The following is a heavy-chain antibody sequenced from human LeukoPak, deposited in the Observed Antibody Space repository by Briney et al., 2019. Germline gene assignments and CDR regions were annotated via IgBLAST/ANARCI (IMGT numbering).Heavy chain of an antibody. V-gene: IGHV4-61*05. CDR1: GGSISSSSYY. D-gene: IGHD6-13*01. CDR3: ARGPRSSSWYVAFDI. CDR2: IYYSGST. J-gene: IGHJ3*02. Sequence: SETLSLTCTVSGGSISSSSYYWGWIRQPPGKGLEWIGYIYYSGSTNYNPSLKSRVTISVDTSKNQFSLKLSSVTAAGTAVYYCARGPRSSSWYVAFDIWGQGTMVTVSS.